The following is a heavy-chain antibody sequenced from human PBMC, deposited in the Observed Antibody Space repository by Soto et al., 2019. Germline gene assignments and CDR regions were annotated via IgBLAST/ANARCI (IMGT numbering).Heavy chain of an antibody. Sequence: PSETLSLTCTVSGGSISSYYWSWIRQPPGKGLEWIGYIYYSGGTNYNPSLKSRVTISVDTSKNQFSLKLSSVTAADTAVYYCASSNIAAAGFYYYGMDVWGRGTTVTVSS. D-gene: IGHD6-13*01. CDR2: IYYSGGT. V-gene: IGHV4-59*01. J-gene: IGHJ6*02. CDR3: ASSNIAAAGFYYYGMDV. CDR1: GGSISSYY.